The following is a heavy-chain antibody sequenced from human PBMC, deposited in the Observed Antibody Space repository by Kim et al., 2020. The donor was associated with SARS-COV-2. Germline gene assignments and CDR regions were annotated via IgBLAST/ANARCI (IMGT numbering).Heavy chain of an antibody. J-gene: IGHJ4*02. V-gene: IGHV3-48*03. CDR1: GFTFSSYE. CDR3: ARDSGLLPQH. CDR2: ISSSGSTI. D-gene: IGHD2-15*01. Sequence: GGSLRLSCAASGFTFSSYEMNWVRQAPGKGLEWVSYISSSGSTIYYADSVKGRFTISRDNAKNSLYLQMNSLRAEDTAVYYCARDSGLLPQHWGQGTLVTVSS.